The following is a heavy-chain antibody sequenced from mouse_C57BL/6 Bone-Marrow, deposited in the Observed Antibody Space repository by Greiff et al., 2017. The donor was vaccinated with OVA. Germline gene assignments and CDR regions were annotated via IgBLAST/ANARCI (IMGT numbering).Heavy chain of an antibody. J-gene: IGHJ2*01. CDR1: GFNIKDDY. Sequence: VQLQQSGAELVRPGASVKLSCTASGFNIKDDYMHWVKQRPEQGLEWIGWIYPEDGDTKYASKFQGKATITADTSSNTAYLQLSSLTSEDTAVYSCASYGRGDYWGQGTTLTVSS. V-gene: IGHV14-4*01. CDR2: IYPEDGDT. CDR3: ASYGRGDY. D-gene: IGHD2-1*01.